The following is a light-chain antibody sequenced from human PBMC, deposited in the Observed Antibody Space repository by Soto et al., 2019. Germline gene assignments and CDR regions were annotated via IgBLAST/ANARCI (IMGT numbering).Light chain of an antibody. J-gene: IGLJ1*01. Sequence: QAALTQPASVSGSPGQSITISCPGNNNYVGGYNYVSWYQQHPGKAPKLMIYDVSNRPSGVSNRFSGSKSGNTASLTISGLQAEDEADYYCSSYTSSSTPPYVFGTGTKVTVL. CDR3: SSYTSSSTPPYV. V-gene: IGLV2-14*01. CDR2: DVS. CDR1: NNYVGGYNY.